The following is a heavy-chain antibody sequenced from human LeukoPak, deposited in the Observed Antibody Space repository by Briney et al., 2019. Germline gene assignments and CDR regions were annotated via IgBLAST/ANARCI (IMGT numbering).Heavy chain of an antibody. CDR2: IYYSGST. D-gene: IGHD3-10*01. V-gene: IGHV4-59*12. CDR3: ARDYGSGSYYNVHWFDP. J-gene: IGHJ5*02. CDR1: GGSISSYY. Sequence: SETLSLTCTVSGGSISSYYWSWIRQPPGKGLEWIGYIYYSGSTNYNPSLKSRVTISVDTSKNQFSLKLSSVTAADTAVYYCARDYGSGSYYNVHWFDPWGQGTLVTVSS.